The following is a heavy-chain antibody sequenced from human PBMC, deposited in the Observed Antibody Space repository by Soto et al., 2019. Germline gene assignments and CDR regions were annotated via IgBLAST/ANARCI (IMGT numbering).Heavy chain of an antibody. CDR1: GYTFTSYG. J-gene: IGHJ6*02. CDR2: ISAYNGNT. CDR3: ARRGDYDILTGYYNVGPYYYGMDV. Sequence: RASVKVSCKASGYTFTSYGISWVRQAPGQGLEWMGWISAYNGNTNYAQKLQGRVTMTTDTSTSTAYMELRSLRSDDTAMYYCARRGDYDILTGYYNVGPYYYGMDVWGQGTTVTVSS. V-gene: IGHV1-18*04. D-gene: IGHD3-9*01.